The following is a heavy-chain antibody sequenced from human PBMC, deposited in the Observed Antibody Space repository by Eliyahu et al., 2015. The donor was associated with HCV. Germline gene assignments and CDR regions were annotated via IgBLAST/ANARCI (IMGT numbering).Heavy chain of an antibody. D-gene: IGHD2-8*01. CDR1: GFTFSXYW. CDR3: ARDLDYINDGIHYDAFDM. CDR2: IKEDGSEK. J-gene: IGHJ3*02. Sequence: EVQLVESGGGLVQPGGSXRLSCAASGFTFSXYWMTWGRQAPGKGPEWVANIKEDGSEKNYVDSVKGRFTISRDNAKNSLYLHMSSLRAGDTAVYFCARDLDYINDGIHYDAFDMWGQGTMVTVSS. V-gene: IGHV3-7*01.